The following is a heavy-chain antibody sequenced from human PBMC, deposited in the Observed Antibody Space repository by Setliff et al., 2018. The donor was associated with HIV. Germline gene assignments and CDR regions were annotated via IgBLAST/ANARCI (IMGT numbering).Heavy chain of an antibody. CDR1: GGTFSSYV. Sequence: ASVKVSCKASGGTFSSYVISWVRQAPGQGPEWMGGIIPMYGHTSYAQKIQGRVTMTTDTSTSTAYMELRSLRSDDTAVYFCAREHSTTWPYFDFWGQGTLVTVSS. CDR3: AREHSTTWPYFDF. CDR2: IIPMYGHT. D-gene: IGHD6-13*01. J-gene: IGHJ4*02. V-gene: IGHV1-18*01.